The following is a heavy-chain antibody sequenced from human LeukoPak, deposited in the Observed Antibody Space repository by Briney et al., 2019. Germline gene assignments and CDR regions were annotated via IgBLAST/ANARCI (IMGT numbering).Heavy chain of an antibody. V-gene: IGHV1-18*01. D-gene: IGHD2-8*01. J-gene: IGHJ4*02. Sequence: ASVKVSCKTSGYSENFYGITWVRQVAGQGLEWLGWISAQHGQTEYAPNSQDRVTMTTDTYTNTAYMELRSLRSDDTAVYYCAGSLGYCTSNVCYLKYWGQGTLVTVSS. CDR3: AGSLGYCTSNVCYLKY. CDR2: ISAQHGQT. CDR1: GYSENFYG.